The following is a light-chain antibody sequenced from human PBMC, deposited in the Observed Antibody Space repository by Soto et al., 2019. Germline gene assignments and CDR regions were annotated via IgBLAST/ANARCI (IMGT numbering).Light chain of an antibody. CDR3: QQYYSTPYT. Sequence: DIVMTQSPDSLAVSLGERATINCKSSQSVLHSSNSKHYLAWYQQKAGQPPKLRIYWASTRESGVPGRFSGSGSGTDFTLTISSLQAEDVAVYYCQQYYSTPYTFGQGTNLEIK. CDR1: QSVLHSSNSKHY. V-gene: IGKV4-1*01. CDR2: WAS. J-gene: IGKJ2*01.